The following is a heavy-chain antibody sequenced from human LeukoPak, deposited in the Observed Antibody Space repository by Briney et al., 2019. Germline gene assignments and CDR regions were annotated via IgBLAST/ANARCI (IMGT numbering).Heavy chain of an antibody. CDR1: GFTFSSYW. Sequence: GGSLRLSCAASGFTFSSYWMHWVRQAPGKGLVWISRINSDGSSTSYADSVKGRFTISRDNAKNTLYLQMNSLRAEDTAVYYCARDRLPWSIAASFDPWGQGTLVTVSS. CDR3: ARDRLPWSIAASFDP. J-gene: IGHJ5*02. V-gene: IGHV3-74*01. D-gene: IGHD6-6*01. CDR2: INSDGSST.